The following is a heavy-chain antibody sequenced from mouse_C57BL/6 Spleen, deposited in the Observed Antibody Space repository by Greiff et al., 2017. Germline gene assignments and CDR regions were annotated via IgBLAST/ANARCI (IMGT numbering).Heavy chain of an antibody. D-gene: IGHD2-4*01. Sequence: EVKLMESGEGLVKPGGSLKLSCAASGFTFSSYAMSWVRQTPEKRLEWVAYISSGGDYIYYADTVKGRFTISRDNARNTLYLQMSSLKSEDTAMYSCTGDYDGFGYWGQGTTLTVSS. J-gene: IGHJ2*01. CDR1: GFTFSSYA. CDR2: ISSGGDYI. CDR3: TGDYDGFGY. V-gene: IGHV5-9-1*02.